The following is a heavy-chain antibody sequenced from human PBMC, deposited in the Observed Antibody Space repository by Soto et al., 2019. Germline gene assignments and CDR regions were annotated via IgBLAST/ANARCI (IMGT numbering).Heavy chain of an antibody. Sequence: SETLSLTCTVSGGSISSGDYYWSWIRQPPGKGLEWIGYIYYSGSTYYNPSLKSRVTISVDTSRNQFSLKLSSVTAADTAVYYCAREGPLINYDILTGPPYYYYGMDVWGQGTTVTVSS. CDR2: IYYSGST. J-gene: IGHJ6*02. CDR1: GGSISSGDYY. V-gene: IGHV4-30-4*01. D-gene: IGHD3-9*01. CDR3: AREGPLINYDILTGPPYYYYGMDV.